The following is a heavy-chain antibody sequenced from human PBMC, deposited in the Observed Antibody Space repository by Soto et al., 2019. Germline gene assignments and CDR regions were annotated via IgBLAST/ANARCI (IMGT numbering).Heavy chain of an antibody. CDR3: ARERGCGWYVDY. CDR2: MNPNSGNT. Sequence: QVQLVQSGAEVKKPGASVKVSCKASGYTFTSYDINWVRQATGQGLEWMGWMNPNSGNTGYAQKFQGRVTMTRNTSISPAYMGLSSLRFEDRVVYYCARERGCGWYVDYWGQGTVVTVSS. CDR1: GYTFTSYD. D-gene: IGHD6-19*01. J-gene: IGHJ4*02. V-gene: IGHV1-8*01.